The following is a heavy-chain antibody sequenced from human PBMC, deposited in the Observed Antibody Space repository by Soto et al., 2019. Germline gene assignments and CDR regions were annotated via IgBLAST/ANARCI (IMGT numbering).Heavy chain of an antibody. CDR2: IKPKSEGETA. J-gene: IGHJ4*02. CDR3: GPVPYSRGPN. Sequence: EMQLVQSGGGLVKPGGSLRLSCVASRFNFSAAWLNWIRQAPGKGLEWVGRIKPKSEGETADYTAPVRGRFTISRDDSQNPLHLQMDRPKTEEPAVYYCGPVPYSRGPNWGLGVLVTVSS. D-gene: IGHD6-19*01. V-gene: IGHV3-15*07. CDR1: RFNFSAAW.